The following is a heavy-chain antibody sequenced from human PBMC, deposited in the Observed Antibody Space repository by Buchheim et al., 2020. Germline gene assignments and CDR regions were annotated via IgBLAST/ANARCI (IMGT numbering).Heavy chain of an antibody. CDR2: INHSGST. D-gene: IGHD6-19*01. CDR3: ACSSGWYYYGMDV. V-gene: IGHV4-34*01. J-gene: IGHJ6*02. CDR1: GGSFSGYY. Sequence: QVQLQQWGAGLLKPSETLSFTCAVYGGSFSGYYWSWIRQPPGKGLEWIGEINHSGSTNYNPSLKSRVTISVDTSKNQFSLKLSSVTAADTAVYYCACSSGWYYYGMDVWGQGTT.